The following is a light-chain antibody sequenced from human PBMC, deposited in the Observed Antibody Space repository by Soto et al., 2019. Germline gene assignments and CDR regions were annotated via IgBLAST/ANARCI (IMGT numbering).Light chain of an antibody. Sequence: QPVLTQSSSASASLGSSVKLTCTLSSGHSGYIIAWHQQQPGKAPRYLMKLEGSGSYNKGSEVPDRFSGSSSGADRYLTISNLQSEDEADYYCETWDSNTRVFGGGTQLTVL. CDR3: ETWDSNTRV. V-gene: IGLV4-60*03. CDR2: LEGSGSY. J-gene: IGLJ3*02. CDR1: SGHSGYI.